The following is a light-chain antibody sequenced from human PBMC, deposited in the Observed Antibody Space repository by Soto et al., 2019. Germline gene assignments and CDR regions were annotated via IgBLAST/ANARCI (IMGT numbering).Light chain of an antibody. CDR2: DAS. CDR3: QQRSNWPLT. J-gene: IGKJ3*01. CDR1: QSISSY. V-gene: IGKV3-11*01. Sequence: EIVLTQSPATLSLSPGERATLSCRASQSISSYLAWYQQKPGQAPRLLIYDASNRATGIPARFSGSGSGTDLTLPISNLEPEDSAVYYCQQRSNWPLTFGPGTKVDIK.